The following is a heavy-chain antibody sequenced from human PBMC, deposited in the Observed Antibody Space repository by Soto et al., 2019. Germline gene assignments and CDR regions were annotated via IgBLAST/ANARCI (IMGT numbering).Heavy chain of an antibody. J-gene: IGHJ4*01. CDR1: SGSISPYY. D-gene: IGHD3-22*01. Sequence: SEPLSLTCTVSSGSISPYYWSWIRQPPGKGLEWIGFIYYTGTTNYNPSLKSRVTISVDTSQNQFSLMLTSVTAADTAVYYCARPRSSGYAGEFDYWGHGILVTVSS. V-gene: IGHV4-59*01. CDR2: IYYTGTT. CDR3: ARPRSSGYAGEFDY.